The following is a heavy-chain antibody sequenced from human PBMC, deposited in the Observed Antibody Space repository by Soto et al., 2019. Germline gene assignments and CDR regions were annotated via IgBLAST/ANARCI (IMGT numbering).Heavy chain of an antibody. CDR1: GFTFSSYG. Sequence: EGSLRLSCAASGFTFSSYGMHWVRQAPGKGLEWVAVISYDGSIKYYPDSVKGRFTISRDNSKNTFYLQMNSLRGEDTAVYYCAKDRGIAAAGIYYGMDVWGQGTTVTVSS. CDR3: AKDRGIAAAGIYYGMDV. CDR2: ISYDGSIK. J-gene: IGHJ6*02. V-gene: IGHV3-30*18. D-gene: IGHD6-13*01.